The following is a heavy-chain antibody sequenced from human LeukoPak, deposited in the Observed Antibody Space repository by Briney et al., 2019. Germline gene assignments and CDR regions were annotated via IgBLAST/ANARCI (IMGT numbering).Heavy chain of an antibody. CDR1: GFTFSTYW. D-gene: IGHD2-2*01. J-gene: IGHJ4*02. CDR3: ARELYCSSTSCYAEGRGFDY. V-gene: IGHV3-21*01. Sequence: GGSLSLSCTASGFTFSTYWMHWVSQAPGKGLEWVSSISSSSSYIYYADSVKGRFTISRDNAKNSLYLQMNSLRAEDTAVYYCARELYCSSTSCYAEGRGFDYWGQGTLVTVSS. CDR2: ISSSSSYI.